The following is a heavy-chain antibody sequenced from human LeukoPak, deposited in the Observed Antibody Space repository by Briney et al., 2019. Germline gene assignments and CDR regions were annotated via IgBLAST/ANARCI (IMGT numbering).Heavy chain of an antibody. CDR1: VYTFTSYY. CDR3: ARYLTTYSPDVVY. CDR2: INPNNGAT. J-gene: IGHJ4*02. V-gene: IGHV1-2*02. Sequence: GASVTVSFKTSVYTFTSYYMHWLRQAPGQGLEWMGWINPNNGATHYAQKFQGRVTLTRDTSISTVYMELSRLTSDDTAVYYCARYLTTYSPDVVYWGLGTLVTVSS. D-gene: IGHD1-26*01.